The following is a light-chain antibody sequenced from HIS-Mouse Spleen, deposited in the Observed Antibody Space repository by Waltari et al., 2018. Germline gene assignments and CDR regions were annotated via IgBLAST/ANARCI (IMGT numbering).Light chain of an antibody. J-gene: IGLJ3*02. Sequence: QSALTQPRSVSGSPGQSVTISCTGTSSDVGGYNYVSWYQQHPGKAPKLMIYDVSKRASGVPERFSGSKSGNTASLTVSGLQAEDEAEYYCCSYAGSYTFWVFGGGTKLTVL. CDR1: SSDVGGYNY. CDR3: CSYAGSYTFWV. CDR2: DVS. V-gene: IGLV2-11*01.